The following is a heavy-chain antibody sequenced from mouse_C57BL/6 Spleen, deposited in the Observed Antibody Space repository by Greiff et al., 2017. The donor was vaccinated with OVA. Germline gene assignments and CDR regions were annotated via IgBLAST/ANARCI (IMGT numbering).Heavy chain of an antibody. CDR3: ARPFYYDYDEGYYYAMDY. J-gene: IGHJ4*01. D-gene: IGHD2-4*01. CDR2: IWTGGGT. CDR1: GFSLTSYA. Sequence: VHLVESGPGLVAPSQSLSITCTVSGFSLTSYAISWVRQPPGKGLEWLGVIWTGGGTNYNSALKSRLSISKDNSKSQVFLKMNSLQTDDTARYYCARPFYYDYDEGYYYAMDYWGQGTSVTVSS. V-gene: IGHV2-9-1*01.